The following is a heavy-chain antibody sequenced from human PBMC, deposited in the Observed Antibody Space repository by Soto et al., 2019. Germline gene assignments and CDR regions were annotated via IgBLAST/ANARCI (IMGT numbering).Heavy chain of an antibody. CDR3: ARGLRITMVRGVINTGAFDI. V-gene: IGHV3-21*01. CDR2: ISSSSSYI. Sequence: EVQLVESGGGLVKPGGSLRLSCAASGFTFSSYSMNWVRQAPGKGLEWVSSISSSSSYIYYADSVKGRFTISRDNAKNSLYLQMNSLRAEDTAVYYCARGLRITMVRGVINTGAFDIWGQWTMATVSS. CDR1: GFTFSSYS. J-gene: IGHJ3*02. D-gene: IGHD3-10*01.